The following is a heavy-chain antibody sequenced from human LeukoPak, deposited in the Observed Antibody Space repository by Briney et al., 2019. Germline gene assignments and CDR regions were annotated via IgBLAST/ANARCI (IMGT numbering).Heavy chain of an antibody. CDR2: IYYSGST. Sequence: SETLSLTCTVSGGSISSSSYYWGWIRQPPGKGLEWIGSIYYSGSTYYNPSLKSRVTISVDTSKNQFSLKLSSVTAADTAVYYCARQGPRRGTAMAPFDYWGQGTLVTVSS. D-gene: IGHD5-18*01. J-gene: IGHJ4*02. V-gene: IGHV4-39*01. CDR1: GGSISSSSYY. CDR3: ARQGPRRGTAMAPFDY.